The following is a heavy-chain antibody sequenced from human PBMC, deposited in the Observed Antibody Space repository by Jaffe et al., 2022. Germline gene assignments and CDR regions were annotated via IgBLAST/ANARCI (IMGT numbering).Heavy chain of an antibody. V-gene: IGHV3-48*01. D-gene: IGHD2-15*01. Sequence: EVQLVESGGGLVQPGGSLRLSCAASGFTFSSYSMNWVRQAPGKGLEWVSYISSSSSTIYYADSVKGRFTISRDNAKNSLYLQMNSLRAEDTAVYYCARGPIVVVVAALPTYWGQGTLVTVSS. J-gene: IGHJ4*02. CDR2: ISSSSSTI. CDR3: ARGPIVVVVAALPTY. CDR1: GFTFSSYS.